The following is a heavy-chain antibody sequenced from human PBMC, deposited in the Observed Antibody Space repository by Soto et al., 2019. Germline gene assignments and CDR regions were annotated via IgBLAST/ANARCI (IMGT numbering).Heavy chain of an antibody. J-gene: IGHJ4*02. CDR1: GFIFSGYA. D-gene: IGHD5-12*01. Sequence: QVQLVESGGGVVQPGRSLRLSCAASGFIFSGYAMHWVRQAPGKGLEWVAVISYDGNTKYYADSVKGRFTVSRDNSKNTLYVQMNNLSAEDTAMYYGAKETSAYEIDYWGQGTLVTVSS. V-gene: IGHV3-30-3*01. CDR3: AKETSAYEIDY. CDR2: ISYDGNTK.